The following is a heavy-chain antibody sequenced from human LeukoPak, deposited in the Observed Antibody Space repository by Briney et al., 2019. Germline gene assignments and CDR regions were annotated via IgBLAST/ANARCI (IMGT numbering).Heavy chain of an antibody. CDR3: ASHIAGIAGSGAFDI. V-gene: IGHV4-28*01. CDR1: GYSISSSNW. D-gene: IGHD6-13*01. J-gene: IGHJ3*02. CDR2: IYYSGST. Sequence: PSETLSLTCAVSGYSISSSNWWGWIRQPPGKGLEWIGYIYYSGSTYYNPSLKSRVTMSVDTSKNQFSLKLSSVTAVDTAVYYCASHIAGIAGSGAFDIWGQGTMVTVSS.